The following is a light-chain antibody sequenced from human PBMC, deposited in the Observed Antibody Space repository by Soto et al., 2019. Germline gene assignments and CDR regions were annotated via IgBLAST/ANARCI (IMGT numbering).Light chain of an antibody. CDR1: QCISSY. Sequence: AIRMTQSPSSFSASTGDRVTITCRASQCISSYLAWYHQKPGKAPKLLIYAASTLQSGVPSRFSGSGSGTDFTLTISCLQSEDFATYYRQQYYSYPPTFGQGTRLEIK. CDR2: AAS. CDR3: QQYYSYPPT. V-gene: IGKV1-8*01. J-gene: IGKJ5*01.